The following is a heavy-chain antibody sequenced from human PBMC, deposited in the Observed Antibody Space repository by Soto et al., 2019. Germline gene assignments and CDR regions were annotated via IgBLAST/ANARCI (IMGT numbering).Heavy chain of an antibody. CDR2: IQRGGPT. Sequence: EVHLVESGGGLVQPGGSLRLSCAASGFTVSSKYMSWVRQAPGKGLEWVSLIQRGGPTYYAESVKGRFTISRDTSENTLHRQMDSLRAEDTAVYYWARDDVLCDGGRCYGVPLDVWGKGTTFTVSS. CDR3: ARDDVLCDGGRCYGVPLDV. V-gene: IGHV3-66*01. D-gene: IGHD2-15*01. CDR1: GFTVSSKY. J-gene: IGHJ6*04.